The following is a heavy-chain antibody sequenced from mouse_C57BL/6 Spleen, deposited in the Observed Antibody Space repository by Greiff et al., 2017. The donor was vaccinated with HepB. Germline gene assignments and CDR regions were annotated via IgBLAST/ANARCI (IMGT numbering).Heavy chain of an antibody. CDR1: GFTFSNYW. J-gene: IGHJ2*01. CDR3: TGELYYFDY. Sequence: EVKLVESGGGLVQPGGSMKLSCVASGFTFSNYWMNWVRQSPEKGLEWVAQIRLKSDNYATHYAESVKGRFTISRDDSKSSVYLQMNNLRAEDTGIYHCTGELYYFDYWGQGTTLTVSS. CDR2: IRLKSDNYAT. D-gene: IGHD4-1*01. V-gene: IGHV6-3*01.